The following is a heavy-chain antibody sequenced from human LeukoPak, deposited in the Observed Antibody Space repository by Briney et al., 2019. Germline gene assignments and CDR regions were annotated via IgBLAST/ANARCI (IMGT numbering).Heavy chain of an antibody. D-gene: IGHD3/OR15-3a*01. J-gene: IGHJ4*02. V-gene: IGHV3-66*01. CDR3: ARWRTARTGFDY. Sequence: GGSLRRSCAASGFTVSTNYMNWVRQAPGKGLEWVSAIYSGGSTYYADSVKGRFTISRDNSKNTLYLQMNSLRVEDTAVYYCARWRTARTGFDYWGQGTLVTVSS. CDR1: GFTVSTNY. CDR2: IYSGGST.